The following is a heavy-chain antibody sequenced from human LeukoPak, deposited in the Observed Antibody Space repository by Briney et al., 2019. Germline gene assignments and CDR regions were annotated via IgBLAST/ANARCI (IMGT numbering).Heavy chain of an antibody. CDR3: ARDWFNDY. CDR2: ISGSGAHT. D-gene: IGHD3-9*01. J-gene: IGHJ4*02. CDR1: GFTFSGDA. V-gene: IGHV3-23*01. Sequence: PGGSLRLSCIASGFTFSGDAMNWIRQVPGEGLEWVSAISGSGAHTFYADSVEGRFTVSRDNFNDTLYLQMNSLRVDDTAIYYCARDWFNDYWGQGTLVTVSS.